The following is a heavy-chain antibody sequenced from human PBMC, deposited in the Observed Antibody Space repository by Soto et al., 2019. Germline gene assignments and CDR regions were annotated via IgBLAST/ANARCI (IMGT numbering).Heavy chain of an antibody. V-gene: IGHV4-34*01. J-gene: IGHJ6*02. CDR3: ARDYDVVVPTYYYGMDV. CDR1: GGSFSGYY. Sequence: PSETLSLTCAVYGGSFSGYYWSWIRQPPGKGLEWIGEINHSGSTNYNPSLKSRVTISVDTSKNQFSLKLSSVTAADTAVYYCARDYDVVVPTYYYGMDVWGQGTTVT. D-gene: IGHD2-2*01. CDR2: INHSGST.